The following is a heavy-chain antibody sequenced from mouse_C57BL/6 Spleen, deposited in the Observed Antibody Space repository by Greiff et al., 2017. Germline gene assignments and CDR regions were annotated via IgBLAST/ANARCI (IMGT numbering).Heavy chain of an antibody. CDR3: ARYYYGSSYGYFDV. D-gene: IGHD1-1*01. J-gene: IGHJ1*03. V-gene: IGHV5-17*01. CDR2: ISSGSSTI. CDR1: GFTFSDYG. Sequence: EVKLVESGGGLVKPGGSLKLSCAASGFTFSDYGMHWVRQAPEQGLEWVAYISSGSSTIYYADTVKGRFTISSDNAKNTLFLQMTSLRSEDRTMYYCARYYYGSSYGYFDVWGTGTTVTVSS.